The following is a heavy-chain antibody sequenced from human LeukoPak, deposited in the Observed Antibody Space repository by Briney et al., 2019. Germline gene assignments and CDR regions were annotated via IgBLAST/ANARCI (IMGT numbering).Heavy chain of an antibody. CDR3: ASGAGGWELLTKSTLDY. V-gene: IGHV3-23*01. CDR2: ITGYGDRT. D-gene: IGHD1-26*01. Sequence: PGGSLRLSCAPSGFTFSAYAMSWVRQAPGKGLEWVTSITGYGDRTYYADSVKGRFTISRDNSKNTLYLQMNSLRVEDTAVYYCASGAGGWELLTKSTLDYWGQGTLVTVSS. J-gene: IGHJ4*02. CDR1: GFTFSAYA.